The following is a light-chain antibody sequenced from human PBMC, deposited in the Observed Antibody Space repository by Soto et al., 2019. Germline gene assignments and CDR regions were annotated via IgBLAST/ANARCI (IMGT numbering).Light chain of an antibody. CDR1: SSDVGGHKY. CDR2: EVS. J-gene: IGLJ2*01. Sequence: QAALTQPASVSGSPGQLITISCTGSSSDVGGHKYVSWYQQHPGKAPKLMIYEVSYRPSGVSYRFSGSKSGNTASLTISGLQAEDEADYYCSSYTTSSTPVVFGGGTKLTVL. V-gene: IGLV2-14*01. CDR3: SSYTTSSTPVV.